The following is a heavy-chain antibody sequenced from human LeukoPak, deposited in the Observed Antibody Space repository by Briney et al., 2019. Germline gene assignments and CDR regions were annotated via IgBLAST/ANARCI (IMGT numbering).Heavy chain of an antibody. CDR2: ISAYNGNT. V-gene: IGHV1-18*01. D-gene: IGHD6-13*01. J-gene: IGHJ3*02. CDR3: ASLHSSSWYGSGDAFDI. CDR1: GYTFTSYG. Sequence: ASVKVSCKASGYTFTSYGISWVRQAPGQGLEWMGWISAYNGNTNYAQKPQGRVTMTTDTSTSTAYMELRSLRSDDTAVYYCASLHSSSWYGSGDAFDIWGQGTMVTVSS.